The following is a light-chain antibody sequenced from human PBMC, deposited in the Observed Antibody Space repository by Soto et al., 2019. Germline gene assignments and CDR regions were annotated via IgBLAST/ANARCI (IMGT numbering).Light chain of an antibody. Sequence: QLVLTQSPSASASLGASVKLTCTLSSGYSTYAIAWHQQQSENGPRFLMKINYDGTHSKGDGFFDRFSGSSSGAERHLTISSLQSEDEADYYCQSLGTGIQVFGGGTKVTVL. J-gene: IGLJ3*02. V-gene: IGLV4-69*01. CDR1: SGYSTYA. CDR2: INYDGTH. CDR3: QSLGTGIQV.